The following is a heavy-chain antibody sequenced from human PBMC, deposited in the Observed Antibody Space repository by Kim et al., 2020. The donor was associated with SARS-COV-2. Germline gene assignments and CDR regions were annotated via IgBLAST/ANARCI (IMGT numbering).Heavy chain of an antibody. CDR3: ARAVTGYSYGLDY. J-gene: IGHJ4*02. V-gene: IGHV3-21*01. Sequence: GGSLRLSCAASGFTFSSYSMNWVRQAPGKGLEWVSSISSSSSYIYYADSVKGRFTISRDNAKNSLYLQMNSLRAEDTAVYYCARAVTGYSYGLDYWGQGTLVTVSS. CDR2: ISSSSSYI. D-gene: IGHD5-18*01. CDR1: GFTFSSYS.